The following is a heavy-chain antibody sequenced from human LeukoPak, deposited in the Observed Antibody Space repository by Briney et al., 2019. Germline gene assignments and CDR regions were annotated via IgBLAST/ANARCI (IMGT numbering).Heavy chain of an antibody. V-gene: IGHV4-39*07. J-gene: IGHJ4*02. CDR2: IYYSGST. D-gene: IGHD2-2*01. CDR3: ARDEGSSYPFDY. Sequence: SETLSLTCTVSGGSISSRSHYWGWIRQPPGKGLEWIGSIYYSGSTYYNPSLKSRVTISVDTSKNQFSLNLSSVTAADTAVYFCARDEGSSYPFDYWGQGTLVTVSS. CDR1: GGSISSRSHY.